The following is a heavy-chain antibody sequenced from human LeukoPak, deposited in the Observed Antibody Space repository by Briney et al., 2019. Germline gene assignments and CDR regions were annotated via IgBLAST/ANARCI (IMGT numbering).Heavy chain of an antibody. V-gene: IGHV3-23*01. CDR3: AKDRLGGPYFFHY. D-gene: IGHD3-16*01. CDR2: IGGTGVRT. CDR1: GFTFSSYA. J-gene: IGHJ4*02. Sequence: GGSLRLSCASSGFTFSSYAVSWVRQAPGKGLEWVPTIGGTGVRTYYADSVKGRFTISRDNSKNTLYLQINSLRAEDTAVYFCAKDRLGGPYFFHYWGQGTLVTVSS.